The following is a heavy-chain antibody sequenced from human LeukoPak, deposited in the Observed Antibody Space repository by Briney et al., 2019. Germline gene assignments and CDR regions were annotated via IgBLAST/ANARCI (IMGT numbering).Heavy chain of an antibody. CDR3: ARDHRLRYFDWSDFDY. CDR1: GFTFSDYY. V-gene: IGHV3-11*06. Sequence: GGSLRLSCAASGFTFSDYYMSWIRQAPGKGLEWVSYISSSSFYTSYADSVKGRFTISRDSAKNSLYLQMNSLRAEDTAVYYCARDHRLRYFDWSDFDYWGQGTLVTVSS. J-gene: IGHJ4*02. D-gene: IGHD3-9*01. CDR2: ISSSSFYT.